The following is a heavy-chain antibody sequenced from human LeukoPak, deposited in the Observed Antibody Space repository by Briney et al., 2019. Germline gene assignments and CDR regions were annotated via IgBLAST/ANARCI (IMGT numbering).Heavy chain of an antibody. CDR1: GFTFSSYG. D-gene: IGHD6-13*01. CDR2: IRYDGSNK. CDR3: ARDLAAAGTTGGY. V-gene: IGHV3-30*02. J-gene: IGHJ4*02. Sequence: GGSLRLSCAASGFTFSSYGMHWVRQAPGKGLEWVAFIRYDGSNKYYADSVKGRFTISRDNSKNTLYLQMNSLRAEDTAVYYCARDLAAAGTTGGYWGQGTLVTVSS.